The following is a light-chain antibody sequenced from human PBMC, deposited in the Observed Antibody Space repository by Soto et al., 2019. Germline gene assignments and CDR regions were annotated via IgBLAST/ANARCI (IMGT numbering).Light chain of an antibody. CDR2: DAS. V-gene: IGKV3-11*01. J-gene: IGKJ1*01. Sequence: EIVLTQSPATLSLSPGERATLSCRASQSVSNYLAWYQQRRGQAPRLLIYDASNRATGIPARFSGSGSGTDFSLTISSLEPEDFAVYYCQEYGTSRTFGQGTKVDIK. CDR3: QEYGTSRT. CDR1: QSVSNY.